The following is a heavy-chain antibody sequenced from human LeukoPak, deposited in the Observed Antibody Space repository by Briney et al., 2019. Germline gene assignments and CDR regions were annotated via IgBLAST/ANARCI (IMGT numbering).Heavy chain of an antibody. CDR3: AKDALVVSTRYDAFDI. D-gene: IGHD5/OR15-5a*01. Sequence: GGSLRLSCSASGFTFSSHAMNWVRQAPGKGLEWVSAISGSGVSTYHADSVKGRFTVSRDNSKNTLYLQMNSLRAEDTAVYYCAKDALVVSTRYDAFDIWGQGTMVTVSS. CDR2: ISGSGVST. CDR1: GFTFSSHA. J-gene: IGHJ3*02. V-gene: IGHV3-23*01.